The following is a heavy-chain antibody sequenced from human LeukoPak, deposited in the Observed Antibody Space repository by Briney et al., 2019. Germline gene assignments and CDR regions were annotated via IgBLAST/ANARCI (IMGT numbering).Heavy chain of an antibody. D-gene: IGHD3-3*01. CDR3: AKSPGPYDFWSGYYGY. Sequence: GGSLRLSCAASGFSFSSYAMSWVRQAPGKGLEWVSGISGSGGSTYYADSVKGRFTISRDNSKNTLYLQMNSLRAEDTAVYYCAKSPGPYDFWSGYYGYWGQGTLVTVSS. CDR1: GFSFSSYA. CDR2: ISGSGGST. J-gene: IGHJ4*02. V-gene: IGHV3-23*01.